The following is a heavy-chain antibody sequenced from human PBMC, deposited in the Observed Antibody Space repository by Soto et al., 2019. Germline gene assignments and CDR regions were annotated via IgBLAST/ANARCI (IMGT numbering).Heavy chain of an antibody. CDR1: GGPFSGYY. V-gene: IGHV4-34*01. D-gene: IGHD2-15*01. CDR2: INHSGST. J-gene: IGHJ4*02. CDR3: ARTDSVGSYQY. Sequence: SETLSLTCAVYGGPFSGYYWSWIRQPPGKGLEWIGEVGEINHSGSTNYNPSLNSRVSISVDTSKNQFSLKLRSVTAADSAVYECARTDSVGSYQYLGQGMLVTVSS.